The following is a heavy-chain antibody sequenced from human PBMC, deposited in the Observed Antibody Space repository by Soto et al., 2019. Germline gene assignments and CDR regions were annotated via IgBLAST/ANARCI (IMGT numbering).Heavy chain of an antibody. CDR2: VYYTGST. CDR3: ARSVAVPGAHIDY. CDR1: GGSISGSY. V-gene: IGHV4-59*01. Sequence: SETLSLTCSVSGGSISGSYWSWIRQSPGKGLEWLGYVYYTGSTNYSPSLRSQVSISVDTSKNEFSLRLSSVTAADTAVYFCARSVAVPGAHIDYWGQGTQVTVSS. J-gene: IGHJ4*02. D-gene: IGHD6-19*01.